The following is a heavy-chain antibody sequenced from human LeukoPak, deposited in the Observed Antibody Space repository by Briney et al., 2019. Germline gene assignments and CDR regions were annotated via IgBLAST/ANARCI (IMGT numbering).Heavy chain of an antibody. J-gene: IGHJ4*02. Sequence: ASVMVTCKASGYTFTGYYMHWVRQAPGQGLEWMGWINPNSGGTNYAQKFQGRVTMTRDTSISTAYMELSRLRSDDTAVYYCASLPYSSGWFDYWGQGTLVTVSS. CDR3: ASLPYSSGWFDY. V-gene: IGHV1-2*02. CDR1: GYTFTGYY. CDR2: INPNSGGT. D-gene: IGHD6-19*01.